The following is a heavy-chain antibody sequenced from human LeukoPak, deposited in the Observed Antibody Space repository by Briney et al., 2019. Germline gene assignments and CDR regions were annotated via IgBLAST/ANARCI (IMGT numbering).Heavy chain of an antibody. D-gene: IGHD2-15*01. CDR1: GYTFTSYG. Sequence: ASVKVSCKASGYTFTSYGISWVRQAPGQGLEWMGWISAYNGNTNYAQKLQGRVTMTTDTSTSTAYMELRSLRSDDTAVYYCARVRLGYCSGGSCYGDYWGQGTLATVSS. V-gene: IGHV1-18*01. CDR2: ISAYNGNT. J-gene: IGHJ4*02. CDR3: ARVRLGYCSGGSCYGDY.